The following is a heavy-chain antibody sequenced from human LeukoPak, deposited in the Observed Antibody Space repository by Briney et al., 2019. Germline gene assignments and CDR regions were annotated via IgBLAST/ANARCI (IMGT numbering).Heavy chain of an antibody. D-gene: IGHD1-26*01. CDR2: VHLSGAT. Sequence: SETLSLTCVVSGGSITTTNWWSWVRQPPGKGLEWIGEVHLSGATNYNLSLESRVSMSIDKSKNHLSLEVTSVTAADTAIYYCTRESGAFSPFGFWGQGTLVTVSS. CDR1: GGSITTTNW. J-gene: IGHJ4*02. CDR3: TRESGAFSPFGF. V-gene: IGHV4/OR15-8*02.